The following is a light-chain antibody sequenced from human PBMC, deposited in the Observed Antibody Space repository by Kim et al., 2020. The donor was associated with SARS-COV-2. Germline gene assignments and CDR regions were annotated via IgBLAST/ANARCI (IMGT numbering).Light chain of an antibody. CDR1: SSTIGAGYD. V-gene: IGLV1-40*01. J-gene: IGLJ2*01. CDR2: GNT. Sequence: QSVLTQPPSVSGAPGQRVTISCTGSSSTIGAGYDVHWYQQLPGAAPKLLIFGNTRRPSGVPDRFSGSKSGTSASLAITGLQAEDEADYFCQSYDSMSGSRVFGGGTKVTVL. CDR3: QSYDSMSGSRV.